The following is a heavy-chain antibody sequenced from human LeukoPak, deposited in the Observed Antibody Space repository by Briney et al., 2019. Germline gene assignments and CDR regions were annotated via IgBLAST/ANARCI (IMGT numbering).Heavy chain of an antibody. J-gene: IGHJ5*02. CDR2: IYTSGST. Sequence: SETLSLTCTVSGGSISSYYWSWIRQPAGKGLEWIGRIYTSGSTNYNSSLKSRVTISVDTSKNQFSLKLTSVTAADAAVYYCAVYGSSAGWFDPWGQGTLVTVSP. V-gene: IGHV4-4*07. CDR1: GGSISSYY. D-gene: IGHD6-6*01. CDR3: AVYGSSAGWFDP.